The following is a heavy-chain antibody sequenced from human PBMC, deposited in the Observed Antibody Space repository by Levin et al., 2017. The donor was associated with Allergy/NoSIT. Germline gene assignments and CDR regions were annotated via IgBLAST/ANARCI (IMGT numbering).Heavy chain of an antibody. V-gene: IGHV3-9*01. CDR1: GFTFDDYA. D-gene: IGHD3-10*01. J-gene: IGHJ3*02. CDR3: ARDNIGITDAFDI. CDR2: ISWNSGSI. Sequence: GGSLRLSCAASGFTFDDYAMHWVRQAPGKGLEWVSGISWNSGSIGYADSVKGRFTISRDNAKNSLYLQMNSLRTEDTALYYCARDNIGITDAFDIWGQGTRVIVSS.